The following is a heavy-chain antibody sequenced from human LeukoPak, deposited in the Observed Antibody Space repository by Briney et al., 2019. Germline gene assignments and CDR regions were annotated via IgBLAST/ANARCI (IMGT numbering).Heavy chain of an antibody. CDR2: ISGSGGST. Sequence: PGGSLRLSCAASAFTFSSSAMSWVRQAPGKGLEWVSAISGSGGSTYYADSVKGRFTISRDNSKNTLYLQMNSLRAEDTAVYYCAKASAMIVVVSKHFDYWGQGTLVTVSS. D-gene: IGHD3-22*01. CDR3: AKASAMIVVVSKHFDY. CDR1: AFTFSSSA. V-gene: IGHV3-23*01. J-gene: IGHJ4*02.